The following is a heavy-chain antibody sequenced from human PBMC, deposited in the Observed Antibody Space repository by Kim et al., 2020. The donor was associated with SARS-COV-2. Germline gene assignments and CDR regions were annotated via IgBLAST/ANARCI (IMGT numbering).Heavy chain of an antibody. D-gene: IGHD2-21*02. J-gene: IGHJ5*02. CDR1: GFTFSSYS. CDR3: SRNWGKFGGGDNIGWFDP. V-gene: IGHV3-48*02. Sequence: LSLTCAASGFTFSSYSMNWVRQAPGKGLEWVSYISSSSSTIYYADSVKGRFTISRDNAKNSMYLQMNSLRDEDTAVYYCSRNWGKFGGGDNIGWFDPWGQGAMVT. CDR2: ISSSSSTI.